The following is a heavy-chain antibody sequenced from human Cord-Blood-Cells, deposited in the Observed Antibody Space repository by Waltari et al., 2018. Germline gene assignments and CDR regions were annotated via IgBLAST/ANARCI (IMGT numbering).Heavy chain of an antibody. Sequence: QLQLQESGPGLVKPSETLSLTCTVSGGSISSSSYYWGWIRQPPGKGLEWIGSIYYSGSTYYNPAHKSRVTISVDTSKNQFSLKLSSVTAADTAVYYCARGRIFGVVIEGWFDPWGQGTLVTGSS. CDR2: IYYSGST. CDR1: GGSISSSSYY. J-gene: IGHJ5*02. V-gene: IGHV4-39*01. D-gene: IGHD3-3*01. CDR3: ARGRIFGVVIEGWFDP.